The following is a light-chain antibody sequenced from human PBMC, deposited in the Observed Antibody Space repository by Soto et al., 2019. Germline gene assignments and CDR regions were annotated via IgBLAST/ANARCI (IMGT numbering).Light chain of an antibody. CDR1: QTVSTNY. CDR3: QQYSDSPLT. CDR2: GAS. J-gene: IGKJ4*01. V-gene: IGKV3-20*01. Sequence: EIVLTQSPGTLSLSPGERATLSCRASQTVSTNYLAWFQHKPGQAPRLLIYGASSRATGIPDRFSGSGSGTEFTLTINRLEPEDVAVYFCQQYSDSPLTFGGGTKVEI.